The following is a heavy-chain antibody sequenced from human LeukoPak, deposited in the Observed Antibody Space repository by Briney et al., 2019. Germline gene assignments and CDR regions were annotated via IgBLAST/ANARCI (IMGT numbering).Heavy chain of an antibody. CDR2: ISWNSDKV. J-gene: IGHJ5*02. CDR3: AKGGSYSP. CDR1: GFTFCDYA. Sequence: GGSLRLSCAASGFTFCDYAMHWVRQAPGKGLEWVSGISWNSDKVGYADSVKGRFTISRDNARNYLFLQMSSLRAEDTAFYYCAKGGSYSPWGQGTLVTVSS. D-gene: IGHD1-26*01. V-gene: IGHV3-9*01.